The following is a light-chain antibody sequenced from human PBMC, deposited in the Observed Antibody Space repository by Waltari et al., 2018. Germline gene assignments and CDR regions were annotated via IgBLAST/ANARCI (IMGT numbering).Light chain of an antibody. Sequence: QSALTQPASVSGSPGQSITISCTGTSSDIGAYNYVHWYQQHPGKAPKLIIYEVSNRPAGVSKRFSGSKSGNTASLTISGLQADDEADYYCSSRTRSPTYPFGTGTKVTVL. CDR2: EVS. CDR3: SSRTRSPTYP. J-gene: IGLJ1*01. V-gene: IGLV2-14*01. CDR1: SSDIGAYNY.